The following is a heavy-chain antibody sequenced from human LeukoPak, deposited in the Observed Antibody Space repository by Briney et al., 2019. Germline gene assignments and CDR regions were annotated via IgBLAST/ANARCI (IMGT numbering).Heavy chain of an antibody. CDR2: IYTSGIS. J-gene: IGHJ5*02. CDR1: GGSISSYY. Sequence: SETLSLTCTVSGGSISSYYWSWIRQPAGKGLEWIGRIYTSGISNYNPSLKSRVTMSVDTSKNQFSLKLSSVTAADTAVYYCARDPHLGWFDPWGQGTLVTVSS. V-gene: IGHV4-4*07. D-gene: IGHD7-27*01. CDR3: ARDPHLGWFDP.